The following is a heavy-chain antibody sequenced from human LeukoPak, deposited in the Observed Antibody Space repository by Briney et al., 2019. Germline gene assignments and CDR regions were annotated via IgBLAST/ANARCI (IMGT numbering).Heavy chain of an antibody. CDR3: ARGTGYDVLTGYDY. V-gene: IGHV3-20*04. D-gene: IGHD3-9*01. CDR2: INWNSGSI. Sequence: PGGSLRLSCAASGFTFDDYGMNWVRQVPGKGLEWVSGINWNSGSIGYADSVKGRFTISRDNAKTSLYLQMNSLRAEDTAFYFCARGTGYDVLTGYDYWGQGTLVTVSS. CDR1: GFTFDDYG. J-gene: IGHJ4*02.